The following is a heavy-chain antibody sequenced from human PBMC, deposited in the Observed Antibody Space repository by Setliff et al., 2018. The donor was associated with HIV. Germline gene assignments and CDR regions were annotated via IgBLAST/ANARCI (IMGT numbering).Heavy chain of an antibody. Sequence: PSETLSLTCAVYGGSLSGYSWTWIRQPPGKGLEWIGEIDQSGSTNYNPSLKSRVTTSVDTSKNQFSLRLSSVTAADTAVYYCARGLGGYCSSVSCYEADHWGQGTLVTVSS. J-gene: IGHJ5*02. D-gene: IGHD2-2*01. CDR3: ARGLGGYCSSVSCYEADH. V-gene: IGHV4-34*01. CDR2: IDQSGST. CDR1: GGSLSGYS.